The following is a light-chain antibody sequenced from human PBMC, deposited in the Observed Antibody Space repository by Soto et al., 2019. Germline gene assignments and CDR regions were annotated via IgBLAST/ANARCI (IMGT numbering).Light chain of an antibody. CDR2: EVT. CDR3: SSFAGGGNPVL. J-gene: IGLJ2*01. CDR1: SSDVGGYNY. V-gene: IGLV2-8*01. Sequence: QSALTQPPSASGSLGQSVTISCTGTSSDVGGYNYVSWHQQHPGKAPKVMIYEVTKRPPGVPDRFSGSKSGNTASLTVSGIQAEDEADYYCSSFAGGGNPVLLGGGTKVTVL.